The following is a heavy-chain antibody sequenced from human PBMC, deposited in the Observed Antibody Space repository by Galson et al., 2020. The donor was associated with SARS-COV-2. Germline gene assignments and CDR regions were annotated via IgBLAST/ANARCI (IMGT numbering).Heavy chain of an antibody. Sequence: GETLKISCAASGFTFSGYAMSWVRQAPGKGLEWVSAISGSGGTTYYADSVKGRFTISRDNSKNTLYLQMNSLRAEDTAVYYCAKPYYYDISGYPRGPDYWGQGTLVTVSS. CDR1: GFTFSGYA. V-gene: IGHV3-23*01. J-gene: IGHJ4*02. CDR2: ISGSGGTT. D-gene: IGHD3-22*01. CDR3: AKPYYYDISGYPRGPDY.